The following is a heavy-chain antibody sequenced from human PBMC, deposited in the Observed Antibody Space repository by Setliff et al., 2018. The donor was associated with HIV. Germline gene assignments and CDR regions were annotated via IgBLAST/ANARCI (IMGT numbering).Heavy chain of an antibody. J-gene: IGHJ4*02. Sequence: SETLSLTCTVSGSSISSNYYWAWIRQAPGKGLEWIGCIDASANTYYNPSLNDQATISLDTSKNQFSLKLSSVTAADTAVYYCECYNSDDGYFDNWGQGALVTVSS. CDR1: GSSISSNYY. V-gene: IGHV4-38-2*02. CDR2: IDASANT. D-gene: IGHD2-8*01. CDR3: ECYNSDDGYFDN.